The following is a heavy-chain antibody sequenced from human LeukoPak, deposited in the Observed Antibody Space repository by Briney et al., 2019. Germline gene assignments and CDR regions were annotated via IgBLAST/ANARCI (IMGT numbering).Heavy chain of an antibody. J-gene: IGHJ4*02. V-gene: IGHV3-74*01. CDR1: GFTFSNYW. Sequence: GGSLRLSCAASGFTFSNYWMHWVRQAPGKGLVWVSRIKTDGSSPSYVDSVKGRFTISRDNAKNTLYLQMNSLRAEDTAVYYCTMYTSGWDWGQGTLVTVSS. D-gene: IGHD6-19*01. CDR2: IKTDGSSP. CDR3: TMYTSGWD.